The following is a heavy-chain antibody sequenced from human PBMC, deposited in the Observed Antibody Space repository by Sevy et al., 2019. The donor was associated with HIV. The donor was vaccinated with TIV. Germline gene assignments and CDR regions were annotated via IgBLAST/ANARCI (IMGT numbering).Heavy chain of an antibody. D-gene: IGHD3-3*01. Sequence: ASVKVSCKASGYTFTGYYMHWVRQAPGQGLEWMGRINPNSGGTNYAQMFQGRVTMTRDTSISTAYMELSRRRSDDTAVYYCARGDRPSYDFWSMGVAFDIWGQGTMVTVSS. CDR2: INPNSGGT. V-gene: IGHV1-2*06. J-gene: IGHJ3*02. CDR1: GYTFTGYY. CDR3: ARGDRPSYDFWSMGVAFDI.